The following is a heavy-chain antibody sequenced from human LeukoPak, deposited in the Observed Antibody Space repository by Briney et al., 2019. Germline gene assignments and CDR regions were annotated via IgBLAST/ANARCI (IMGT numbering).Heavy chain of an antibody. CDR1: GGSISSYY. D-gene: IGHD6-13*01. V-gene: IGHV4-4*09. CDR2: IYTSGST. CDR3: ARSGIAAAGPFDY. J-gene: IGHJ4*02. Sequence: SETLSLTCTVSGGSISSYYWSWIRQPPGKGLEWIGYIYTSGSTNYNPSLKSRVTISVDTSKNQFSLKLSSVTAADTAVYYCARSGIAAAGPFDYWGQGTLVTVSS.